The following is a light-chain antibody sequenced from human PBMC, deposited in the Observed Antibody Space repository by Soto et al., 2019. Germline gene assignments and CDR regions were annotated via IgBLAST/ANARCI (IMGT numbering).Light chain of an antibody. V-gene: IGKV3-15*01. Sequence: EIVMTQSPATLSVSPGXGATLSCRASQGIGDTLAWYQQKPGQTPRLLIYDTSIRATGVPARFSGSRSGAEFTLTISSLQSEDFAVYYCQHHVTWPLTFGGGTKVDIK. CDR1: QGIGDT. CDR2: DTS. CDR3: QHHVTWPLT. J-gene: IGKJ4*01.